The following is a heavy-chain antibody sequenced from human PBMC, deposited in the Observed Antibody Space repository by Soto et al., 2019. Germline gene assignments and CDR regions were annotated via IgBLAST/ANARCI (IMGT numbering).Heavy chain of an antibody. D-gene: IGHD3-16*01. J-gene: IGHJ6*02. Sequence: QVQLVQSGAEVKKPGSSVKVSCKASGGTFSSYAIRWVRQAPGQGLEWMGGIIPIFGTADYAQKFQGRVTITADDFTSTAYMELSSLRSEDTAVYYCARHLGGNHYYYGMDVWGQGTTVTVSS. CDR2: IIPIFGTA. CDR1: GGTFSSYA. V-gene: IGHV1-69*12. CDR3: ARHLGGNHYYYGMDV.